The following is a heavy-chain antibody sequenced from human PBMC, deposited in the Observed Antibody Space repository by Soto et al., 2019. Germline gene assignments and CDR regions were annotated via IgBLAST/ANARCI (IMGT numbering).Heavy chain of an antibody. Sequence: LSLTSTVSSGSISSYNWNWVRQPPGKGLEWIGFINYSGSTHYNPSLKSRVTISLDTSKNQFSLKLNSVTAADTAVYYCARENYYALDYWGPGTLVTVSS. CDR1: SGSISSYN. CDR2: INYSGST. CDR3: ARENYYALDY. V-gene: IGHV4-59*01. J-gene: IGHJ4*02. D-gene: IGHD3-10*01.